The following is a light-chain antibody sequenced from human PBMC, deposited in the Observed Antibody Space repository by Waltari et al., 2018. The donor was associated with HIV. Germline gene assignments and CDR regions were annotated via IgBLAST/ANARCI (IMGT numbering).Light chain of an antibody. Sequence: QSALTQPASVSGSPGQSLAISCTGTSSDVGGSHFVSWYQQHPGKAPQLIIYEVTSRPSGVSHRFSGSKSGNTASLTISGLQAEDETDYYCASYVTGGTVIFGGGTKLTVV. CDR3: ASYVTGGTVI. CDR2: EVT. V-gene: IGLV2-14*01. CDR1: SSDVGGSHF. J-gene: IGLJ2*01.